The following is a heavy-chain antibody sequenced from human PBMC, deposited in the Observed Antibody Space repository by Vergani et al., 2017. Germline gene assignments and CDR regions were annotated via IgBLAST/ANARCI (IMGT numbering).Heavy chain of an antibody. J-gene: IGHJ4*02. CDR3: ARDPGYSSSWYYFDY. CDR2: IWYDGSNK. D-gene: IGHD6-13*01. V-gene: IGHV3-33*01. Sequence: QVQLVESGGGVVQPGRSLRLSCAACGFTFSSYGMHWVRQAPGKGLEWVAVIWYDGSNKYYADSVKGRFTISRDNSKNTLYLQMNSLRAEDTAVYYCARDPGYSSSWYYFDYWGQGTLVTVSS. CDR1: GFTFSSYG.